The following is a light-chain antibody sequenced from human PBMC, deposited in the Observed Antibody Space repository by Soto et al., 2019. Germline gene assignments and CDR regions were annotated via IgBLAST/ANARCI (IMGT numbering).Light chain of an antibody. Sequence: QPVLTQPPSVSGAPGQRVTISCTGSSSNIGAGYDVHWYQQLPGTAPKLLIYGNDNRPSGVPERFSGSKSATSASLAITGLLAEDEADYYCQSYDSGLSGYVFGTGTKVTVL. V-gene: IGLV1-40*01. CDR2: GND. CDR3: QSYDSGLSGYV. J-gene: IGLJ1*01. CDR1: SSNIGAGYD.